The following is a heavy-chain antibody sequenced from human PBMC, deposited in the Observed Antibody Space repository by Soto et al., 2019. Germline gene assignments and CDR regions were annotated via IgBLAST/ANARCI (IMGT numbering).Heavy chain of an antibody. CDR2: ISAAGDP. CDR1: GFTFRNYD. V-gene: IGHV3-13*05. J-gene: IGHJ6*02. Sequence: EVQLVESGGGLVQPGGSLRLSCEASGFTFRNYDMHWVRQGTGKGLEWVSGISAAGDPDYADSVEGRFTISRENAQNSFLLQMNSLRVGDTAVYYCARTDRDFYGLDVWGQVTTVIVSS. CDR3: ARTDRDFYGLDV.